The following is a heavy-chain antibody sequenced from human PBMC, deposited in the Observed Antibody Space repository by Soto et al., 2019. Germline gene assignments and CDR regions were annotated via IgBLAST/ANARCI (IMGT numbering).Heavy chain of an antibody. CDR3: ARTAVGSSSRNWFDP. CDR2: ISYDGSNK. CDR1: GFTFSSYG. V-gene: IGHV3-30*03. Sequence: GGSLRLSCAASGFTFSSYGMHWVRQAPGKGLEWVAVISYDGSNKYYADSVKGRFTISRDNSKNTLYLQMNSLRAEDTAVYYCARTAVGSSSRNWFDPWGQGTLVTAPQ. D-gene: IGHD6-13*01. J-gene: IGHJ5*02.